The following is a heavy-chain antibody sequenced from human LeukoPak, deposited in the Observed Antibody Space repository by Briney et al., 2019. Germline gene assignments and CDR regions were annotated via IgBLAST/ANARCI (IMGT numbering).Heavy chain of an antibody. CDR3: ARDAHYYDSSGYSFDY. CDR2: ISSSGSTI. J-gene: IGHJ4*02. Sequence: PGESLRLSCAASGFTFSDYYMSWIRQAPGKGLEWVSYISSSGSTIYYADSVKGRFTISRDNAKNSLYLQMNSLRAEDTAVYYCARDAHYYDSSGYSFDYWGQGTLVTVSS. CDR1: GFTFSDYY. D-gene: IGHD3-22*01. V-gene: IGHV3-11*04.